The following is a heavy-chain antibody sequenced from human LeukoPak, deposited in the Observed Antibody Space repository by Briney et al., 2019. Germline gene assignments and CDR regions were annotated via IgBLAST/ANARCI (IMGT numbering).Heavy chain of an antibody. CDR1: GASISSHY. D-gene: IGHD2-21*01. CDR2: VIDSVRT. J-gene: IGHJ4*02. Sequence: SETLSLTCTVSGASISSHYWSWLRQPPGKGLEWIGCVIDSVRTKDNPSLQSRLTLSADTSKNEFSLRLSSVTAADTAVYYCATIKHGQIFGYFDFWGQGIKVTVSS. CDR3: ATIKHGQIFGYFDF. V-gene: IGHV4-59*11.